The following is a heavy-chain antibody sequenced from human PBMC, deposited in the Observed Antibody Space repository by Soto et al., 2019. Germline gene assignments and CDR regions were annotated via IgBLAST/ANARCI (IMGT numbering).Heavy chain of an antibody. CDR1: GGTFSSYA. CDR2: IIPIFGTA. CDR3: ARALEDIVVVPAASYYYYYGMDV. J-gene: IGHJ6*02. Sequence: QVQLVQSGAEVKKPGSSVKVSCKASGGTFSSYAISWVRQAPGQGLEWMGGIIPIFGTANYAQKFQGRVTITADESTSTAYMELSSLRSEDTAVYYCARALEDIVVVPAASYYYYYGMDVWGQGTTFTVSS. V-gene: IGHV1-69*01. D-gene: IGHD2-2*01.